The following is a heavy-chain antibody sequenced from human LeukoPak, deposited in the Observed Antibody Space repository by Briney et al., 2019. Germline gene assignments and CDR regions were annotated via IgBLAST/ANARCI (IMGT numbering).Heavy chain of an antibody. V-gene: IGHV4-59*01. Sequence: SETLSLTCTVSGGSISSYYWSWLRQPPGKGLEWIGYIYYSGSTNYNPSLKSRVTISVDTSKNQFSLKLSSVTAADTAVYYCAREVYRSADAFDIWGQGTMVTVSS. CDR1: GGSISSYY. J-gene: IGHJ3*02. D-gene: IGHD3-16*02. CDR3: AREVYRSADAFDI. CDR2: IYYSGST.